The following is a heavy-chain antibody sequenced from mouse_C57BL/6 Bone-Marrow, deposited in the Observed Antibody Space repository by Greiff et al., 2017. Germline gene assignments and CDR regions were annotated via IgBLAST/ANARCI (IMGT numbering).Heavy chain of an antibody. J-gene: IGHJ4*01. Sequence: QVPLQQPGAELVRPGSSVKLSCKASGYTFTSSWMHWVKQRPIQGLEWIGNIDPSDSETHYNQKFKDKATLTVDKSSSTAYMQLSSLTSEDSAVYYCARRGDYYGNYAMDYWGQGTSVTVSS. D-gene: IGHD1-1*01. CDR1: GYTFTSSW. V-gene: IGHV1-52*01. CDR2: IDPSDSET. CDR3: ARRGDYYGNYAMDY.